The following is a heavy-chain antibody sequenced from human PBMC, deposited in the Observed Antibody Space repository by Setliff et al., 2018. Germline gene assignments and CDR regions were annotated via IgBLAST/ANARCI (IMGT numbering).Heavy chain of an antibody. CDR1: GGSISSYY. CDR2: IIHSGST. Sequence: SETLSLTCTVSGGSISSYYWSWIRQPAGKRLEWIGEIIHSGSTNYNPSLKSRVTMSIDTSKNQFSLKLNSVAAADMAVYYCAREQWLDPPGYYYMDVWAKGTTVTVSS. D-gene: IGHD6-19*01. CDR3: AREQWLDPPGYYYMDV. V-gene: IGHV4-4*07. J-gene: IGHJ6*03.